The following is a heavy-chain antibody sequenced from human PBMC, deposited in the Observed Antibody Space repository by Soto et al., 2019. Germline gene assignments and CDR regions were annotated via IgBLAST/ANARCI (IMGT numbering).Heavy chain of an antibody. CDR2: IYTGGKT. J-gene: IGHJ5*02. Sequence: GGSLRLSCAASGFSVSSNYMTWVRQAPGKGLEWVSLIYTGGKTYYADSVKGRFTISRDNSKNTLSLQMNSLTAEDTAIYYCARVASSSSPFDPWGQGTLVTVSS. D-gene: IGHD6-19*01. CDR1: GFSVSSNY. V-gene: IGHV3-66*01. CDR3: ARVASSSSPFDP.